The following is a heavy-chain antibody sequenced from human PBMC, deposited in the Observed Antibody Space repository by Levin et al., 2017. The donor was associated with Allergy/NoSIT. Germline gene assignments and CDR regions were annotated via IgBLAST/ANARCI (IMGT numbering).Heavy chain of an antibody. CDR2: ISSSSSYT. D-gene: IGHD1-1*01. J-gene: IGHJ4*02. V-gene: IGHV3-11*03. Sequence: LSLTCAASGFTFSDYYMSWIRQAPGKGLEWVSYISSSSSYTNYADSVKGRFTISRDNAKNSLYLQMNSLRAEDTAVYYCARTGTSPGHFDYWGQGTLVTVSS. CDR3: ARTGTSPGHFDY. CDR1: GFTFSDYY.